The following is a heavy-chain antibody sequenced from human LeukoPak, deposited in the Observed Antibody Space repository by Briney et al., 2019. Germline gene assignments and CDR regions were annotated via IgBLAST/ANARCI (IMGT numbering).Heavy chain of an antibody. Sequence: GGSLRLSCAGSGFTFGSYLMHWVRQAPGKGLVWVSYIDTDGSSSGYADSVKGRFTISRDNAENTVYLQMNSLRAEDTAVYFCARDTPHIGIDYWGQGTLVTVSS. D-gene: IGHD5-12*01. CDR3: ARDTPHIGIDY. J-gene: IGHJ4*02. V-gene: IGHV3-74*01. CDR1: GFTFGSYL. CDR2: IDTDGSSS.